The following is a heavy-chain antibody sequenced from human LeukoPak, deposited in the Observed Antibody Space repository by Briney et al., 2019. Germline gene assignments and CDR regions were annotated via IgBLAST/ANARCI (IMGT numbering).Heavy chain of an antibody. V-gene: IGHV3-53*01. J-gene: IGHJ5*02. D-gene: IGHD3-10*01. CDR2: IYSGGST. CDR3: AREPGPGVYRYGSGSYYTTRWFDP. CDR1: GFTVSSNY. Sequence: GGSLRLSCAASGFTVSSNYMSWVRQAPGKGLEWVSVIYSGGSTYYADSVKGRFTISRDNSKNTLYLQMNSLRAEDTAVYYCAREPGPGVYRYGSGSYYTTRWFDPWGQGTLVTVSS.